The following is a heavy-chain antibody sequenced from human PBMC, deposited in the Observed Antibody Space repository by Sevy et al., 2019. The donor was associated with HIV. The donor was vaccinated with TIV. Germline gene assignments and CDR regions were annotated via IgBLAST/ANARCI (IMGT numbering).Heavy chain of an antibody. CDR3: ARETRNSNTAMVTY. CDR2: ISTSPNIM. CDR1: GFSVSSYS. Sequence: GGSLRLSCAASGFSVSSYSMNWVRQAPGKGLEWISYISTSPNIMYYAGSVKGRFTISRDSAKNSLFLQMSNLRDEDTALYYCARETRNSNTAMVTYWGQGTLVTVSS. D-gene: IGHD5-18*01. V-gene: IGHV3-48*02. J-gene: IGHJ4*02.